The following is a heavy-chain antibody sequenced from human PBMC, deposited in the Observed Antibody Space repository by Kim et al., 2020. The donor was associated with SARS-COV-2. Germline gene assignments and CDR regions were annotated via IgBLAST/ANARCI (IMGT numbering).Heavy chain of an antibody. CDR3: ARDHRDFWSGYKIGWFDP. Sequence: SETLSLTCTVSGGSVSSGSYYWSWIRQPPGKGLEWIGYIYYSGSTNYNPSLKSRVTISVDTSKNQFSLKLSSVTAADTAVYYCARDHRDFWSGYKIGWFDPWGQGTLVTVSS. V-gene: IGHV4-61*01. D-gene: IGHD3-3*01. CDR2: IYYSGST. CDR1: GGSVSSGSYY. J-gene: IGHJ5*02.